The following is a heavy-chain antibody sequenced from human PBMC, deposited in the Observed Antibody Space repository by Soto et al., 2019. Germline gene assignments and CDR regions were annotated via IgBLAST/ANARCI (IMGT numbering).Heavy chain of an antibody. CDR3: AKGRTYFDF. Sequence: VVLLQSGGHLVQPRGSLRLSCAASGFTFSDYAMTWVRQAPGKGLEWVSDISDGDGDTHYADSVRGRFVISRDNSKNTLFLEMNSLRAEDAAVYYCAKGRTYFDFWGQGSLVTVSS. J-gene: IGHJ4*02. CDR1: GFTFSDYA. V-gene: IGHV3-23*01. CDR2: ISDGDGDT.